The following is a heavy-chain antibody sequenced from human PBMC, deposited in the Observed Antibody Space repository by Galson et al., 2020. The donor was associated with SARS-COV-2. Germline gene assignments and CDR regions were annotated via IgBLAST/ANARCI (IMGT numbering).Heavy chain of an antibody. D-gene: IGHD3-22*01. CDR3: AGQSVRGSSGYYEYFQH. CDR1: GYSFTSYW. J-gene: IGHJ1*01. Sequence: GESLKISCKGSGYSFTSYWIGWVRQMPGKGLEWMGIIYPGDSDTRYSPSFQGQVTISADKPISTAYLQWSSLKASDTAMYYCAGQSVRGSSGYYEYFQHWGQGTLVTVSS. V-gene: IGHV5-51*01. CDR2: IYPGDSDT.